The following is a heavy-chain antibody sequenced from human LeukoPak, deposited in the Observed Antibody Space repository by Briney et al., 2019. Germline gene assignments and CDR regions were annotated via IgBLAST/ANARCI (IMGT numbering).Heavy chain of an antibody. Sequence: GGSLRLSCAASGFTFDDYAMRWVRQAPGKGPEWVSLISGDGGSTYYADSVKGRFTISRDNSKNSLYLQMNSLRTEDTALYYCAKEHYSVAGPYFDYWGQGTLVTVSS. V-gene: IGHV3-43*02. J-gene: IGHJ4*02. CDR3: AKEHYSVAGPYFDY. D-gene: IGHD6-19*01. CDR2: ISGDGGST. CDR1: GFTFDDYA.